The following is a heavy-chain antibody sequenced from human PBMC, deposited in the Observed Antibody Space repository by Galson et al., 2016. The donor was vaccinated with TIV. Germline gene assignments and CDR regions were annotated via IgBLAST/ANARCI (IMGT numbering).Heavy chain of an antibody. J-gene: IGHJ4*02. Sequence: SLRLSCAASGLLVSDSYMSWVRQPPGEGLEWVSIIYPSGASYYPESTESVKGRFTISRDNSKNTVFLQINSLIVEDTAVYYCATSTMPNLGDYWGQGTLVTVST. CDR2: IYPSGAS. D-gene: IGHD7-27*01. CDR1: GLLVSDSY. V-gene: IGHV3-53*05. CDR3: ATSTMPNLGDY.